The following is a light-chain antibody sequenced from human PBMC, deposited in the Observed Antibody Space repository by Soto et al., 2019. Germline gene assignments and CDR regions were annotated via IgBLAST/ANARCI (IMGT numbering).Light chain of an antibody. Sequence: EIVLTQSPGTLSLSPGERATLSCRASQTVRSDYIAWYQQKPGQAPRLLMYGASSRASGIPDRFSGSGSGTDFTLTISRLEPEDFAVYSCQQYATSPWTFGQGTQVEI. J-gene: IGKJ1*01. CDR2: GAS. CDR3: QQYATSPWT. CDR1: QTVRSDY. V-gene: IGKV3-20*01.